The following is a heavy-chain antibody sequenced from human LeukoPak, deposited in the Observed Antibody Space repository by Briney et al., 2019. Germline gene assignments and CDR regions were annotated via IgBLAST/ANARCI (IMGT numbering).Heavy chain of an antibody. D-gene: IGHD3-22*01. Sequence: PGGSLRLSCAASGFTFDDYGMSWVRQAPGKGLEWVSGINWNGGSTGYADSVKGRFTISRDNAKNSLYLQMNSLRAEDTAVYYCAKEEGYYYDSGGYYVEYFQHWGQGTLVTVSS. CDR2: INWNGGST. CDR1: GFTFDDYG. CDR3: AKEEGYYYDSGGYYVEYFQH. J-gene: IGHJ1*01. V-gene: IGHV3-20*04.